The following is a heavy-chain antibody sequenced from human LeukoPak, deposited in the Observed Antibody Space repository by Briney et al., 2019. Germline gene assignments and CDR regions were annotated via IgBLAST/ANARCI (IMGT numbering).Heavy chain of an antibody. Sequence: GGSLRLSCATSGFTFSGFAVHWVRQAPGKGLEWVAVISFDGRNQYYADSVKGRFIISRDNSMNTLSLRMNSLRTEDTAVYYCASSLAAAGYYFDYWGQGTLVTVSS. V-gene: IGHV3-30*04. CDR3: ASSLAAAGYYFDY. D-gene: IGHD6-13*01. J-gene: IGHJ4*02. CDR1: GFTFSGFA. CDR2: ISFDGRNQ.